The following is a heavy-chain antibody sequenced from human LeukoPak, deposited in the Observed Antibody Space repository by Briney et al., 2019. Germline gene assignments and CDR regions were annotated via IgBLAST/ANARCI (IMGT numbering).Heavy chain of an antibody. CDR2: INLNSGGR. CDR3: ARVGHDSSGYPPGDYYMDV. V-gene: IGHV1-2*02. CDR1: GYTFTGYY. J-gene: IGHJ6*03. Sequence: ASVTVSFKPSGYTFTGYYMHLVRQAPGQGLEWMGWINLNSGGRNSAQKSQGRVTMTKDTSISEASLHLSSLSCDDTAVYYCARVGHDSSGYPPGDYYMDVWGKGATVTVSS. D-gene: IGHD3-22*01.